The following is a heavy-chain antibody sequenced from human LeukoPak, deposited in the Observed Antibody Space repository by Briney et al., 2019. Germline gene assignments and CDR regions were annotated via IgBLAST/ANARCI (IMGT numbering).Heavy chain of an antibody. CDR3: VASVLLSRVDP. CDR1: GGSISSYY. CDR2: IYYSGST. V-gene: IGHV4-59*08. J-gene: IGHJ5*02. Sequence: SETLSLTCTVSGGSISSYYWSWIRQPPRKGMEWIGYIYYSGSTNYNPSLKSRVTISVDTSKNQFSLKLRSVTAADTAGYYCVASVLLSRVDPGGPGTLVTVSS. D-gene: IGHD2-21*01.